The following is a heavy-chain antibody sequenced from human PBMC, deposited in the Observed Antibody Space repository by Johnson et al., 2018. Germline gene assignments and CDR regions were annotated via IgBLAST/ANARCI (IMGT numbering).Heavy chain of an antibody. V-gene: IGHV3-23*04. CDR2: ISGSGGST. D-gene: IGHD3-22*01. CDR1: GFTFSSYG. Sequence: VQLVQSGGGVVQPGRSLRLSCAASGFTFSSYGMHWVRQAPGKGLEWVSAISGSGGSTYYADSVKGRFTISRDNSKNTLYLQMNSLRAEDTAVYYCARSLGLDSSGYYYGSFQHWGQGTLVTVSS. J-gene: IGHJ1*01. CDR3: ARSLGLDSSGYYYGSFQH.